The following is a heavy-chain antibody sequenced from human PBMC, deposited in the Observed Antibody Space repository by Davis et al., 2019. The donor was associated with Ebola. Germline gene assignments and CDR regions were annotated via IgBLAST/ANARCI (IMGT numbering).Heavy chain of an antibody. CDR3: AKSGLSFGVVKYHYGMDV. Sequence: GGSLRLSCAASGFTFRNYAMSWVRQALGKGLEWVSAISGSGGSTYYADSVKGRFTISRDNSKKTLYLQMNSLRAEDTAVYYCAKSGLSFGVVKYHYGMDVWGKGTTVTVSS. CDR1: GFTFRNYA. CDR2: ISGSGGST. J-gene: IGHJ6*04. V-gene: IGHV3-23*01. D-gene: IGHD3-3*01.